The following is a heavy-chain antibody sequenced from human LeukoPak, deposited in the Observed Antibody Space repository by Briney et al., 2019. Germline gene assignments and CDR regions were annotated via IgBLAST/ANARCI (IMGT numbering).Heavy chain of an antibody. D-gene: IGHD2-2*01. Sequence: ASVTVSCTASGGTFSSYAISWVREAPGKGKEWMGGFDPEDGETIYAQKFQGRVTMTEDTSTDTAYMELSSLRSEDTAVYYCATTRYCSSTSCYEYYYYYGMDVWGQGTTVTVSS. CDR2: FDPEDGET. CDR1: GGTFSSYA. J-gene: IGHJ6*02. CDR3: ATTRYCSSTSCYEYYYYYGMDV. V-gene: IGHV1-24*01.